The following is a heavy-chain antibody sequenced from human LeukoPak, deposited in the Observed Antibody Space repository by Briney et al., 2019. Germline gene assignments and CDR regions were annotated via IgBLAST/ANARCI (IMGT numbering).Heavy chain of an antibody. V-gene: IGHV1-24*01. Sequence: GASVKVSCKVSRYTLTELSMHWVRQAPGKGLEWMGGFDPEDGETIYAQKFQGRVTMTEDTSTDTAYMELSSLRSEDTAVYYCATWGGIYSGYDYIYWGQGTLVTVSS. CDR1: RYTLTELS. J-gene: IGHJ4*02. CDR3: ATWGGIYSGYDYIY. CDR2: FDPEDGET. D-gene: IGHD5-12*01.